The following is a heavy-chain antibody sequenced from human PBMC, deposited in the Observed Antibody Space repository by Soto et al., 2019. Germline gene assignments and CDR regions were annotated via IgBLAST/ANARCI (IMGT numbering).Heavy chain of an antibody. V-gene: IGHV4-39*01. CDR3: ARLRPPVTLDY. CDR1: GVSVSSNSYS. J-gene: IGHJ4*02. D-gene: IGHD4-17*01. CDR2: IYSSGNT. Sequence: SETLSLTCTVSGVSVSSNSYSWGWIRPSPGKGLEWIGYIYSSGNTYYNPSLMSRVTISVDTSKNQFSLRLSSVTAADTAVYYCARLRPPVTLDYWGQGTLVTVSS.